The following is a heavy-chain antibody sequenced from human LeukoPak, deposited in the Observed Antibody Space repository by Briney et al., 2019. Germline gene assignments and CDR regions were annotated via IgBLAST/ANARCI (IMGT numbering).Heavy chain of an antibody. V-gene: IGHV4-34*01. Sequence: SETLSLTCAVYGGSFSGYYWSWIRLPPGKGLEWIGEINHSGSTNYNPSLKSRVTISVDTSKNQFSLKLSSVTAADTAVYYCARTHPKYIPLYYFDYWGQGTLVTVSS. CDR2: INHSGST. CDR3: ARTHPKYIPLYYFDY. CDR1: GGSFSGYY. J-gene: IGHJ4*02. D-gene: IGHD2-2*02.